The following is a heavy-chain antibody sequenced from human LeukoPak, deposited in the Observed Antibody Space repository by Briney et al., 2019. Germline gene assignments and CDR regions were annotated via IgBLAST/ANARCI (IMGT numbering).Heavy chain of an antibody. CDR3: ARLHKPYSSSWYNWFDP. D-gene: IGHD6-13*01. CDR2: INHSGST. V-gene: IGHV4-34*01. CDR1: GGSFSGYY. J-gene: IGHJ5*02. Sequence: SETLSLTCAVYGGSFSGYYWSWIRQPPGKGLEWIGEINHSGSTNYNPSLKSRVTISVDTSKNQFSLKLSSVTAADTAVYYCARLHKPYSSSWYNWFDPWGQGTLVTVSS.